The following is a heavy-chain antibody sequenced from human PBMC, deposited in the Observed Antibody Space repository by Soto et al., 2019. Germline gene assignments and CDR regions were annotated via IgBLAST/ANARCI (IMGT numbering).Heavy chain of an antibody. CDR3: AKIDGYFDY. CDR1: GFSFTTYW. J-gene: IGHJ4*02. CDR2: IKPDGSGQ. Sequence: GGSLRLSCAASGFSFTTYWMNWVRQAPGKGLEWVANIKPDGSGQYYVDSVKGRFAISRDNSKSTLYLQMNSLRAEDTAVYYCAKIDGYFDYWGQGTLVTVSS. D-gene: IGHD3-22*01. V-gene: IGHV3-7*03.